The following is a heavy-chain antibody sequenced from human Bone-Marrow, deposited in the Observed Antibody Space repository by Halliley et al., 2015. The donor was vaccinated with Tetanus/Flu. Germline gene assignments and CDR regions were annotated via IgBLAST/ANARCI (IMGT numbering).Heavy chain of an antibody. CDR3: AKDRAPHSAAYRWE. J-gene: IGHJ4*02. V-gene: IGHV3-23*01. CDR2: ISGSGDNT. D-gene: IGHD1-26*01. CDR1: GFTFVSYA. Sequence: SLRLSCAASGFTFVSYAMHWVRQAPGKGPEWVSAISGSGDNTYYADSVKGRFTISRDNSKKTLYLQMNSLRDEDTAVYFCAKDRAPHSAAYRWEWGQGSLATVSS.